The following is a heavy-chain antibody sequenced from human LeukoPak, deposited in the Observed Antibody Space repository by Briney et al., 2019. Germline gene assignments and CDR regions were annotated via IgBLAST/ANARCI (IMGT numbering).Heavy chain of an antibody. CDR1: GYRYSDYW. CDR3: ARTTTYSSGWYGAY. CDR2: IYGGDSET. V-gene: IGHV5-51*01. Sequence: GESLKISCKGSGYRYSDYWIGWVRQMPGKGLEWMGIIYGGDSETRYSPSLQGQVTISADKSINTAYPQWSSLKASDTAMYYCARTTTYSSGWYGAYWGQGTLVTVSS. J-gene: IGHJ4*02. D-gene: IGHD6-19*01.